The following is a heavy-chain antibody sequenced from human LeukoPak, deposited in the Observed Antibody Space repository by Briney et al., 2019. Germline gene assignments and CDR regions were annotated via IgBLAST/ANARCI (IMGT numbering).Heavy chain of an antibody. CDR3: ATLDLRGYYFDY. Sequence: GGSLRLPCAASGFTVSSNYIGCVRQAPGKGLEYVSVIYSGGATYYADSVKGRFTISRHNSKHTLYLQMNSLRAEDTAVYYCATLDLRGYYFDYWGQGTQVTVSS. CDR1: GFTVSSNY. D-gene: IGHD3-22*01. V-gene: IGHV3-53*04. CDR2: IYSGGAT. J-gene: IGHJ4*02.